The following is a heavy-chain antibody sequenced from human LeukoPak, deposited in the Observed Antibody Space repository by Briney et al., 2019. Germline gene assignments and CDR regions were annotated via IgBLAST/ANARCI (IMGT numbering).Heavy chain of an antibody. CDR1: GFSFSSYW. J-gene: IGHJ3*02. V-gene: IGHV3-7*01. D-gene: IGHD5-24*01. CDR2: IKEDGTEK. Sequence: GGSLRLSCAASGFSFSSYWMTWIRQAPGKGLEWVANIKEDGTEKYYVDSVKGRFTISRDNAKNSLYLQVNSLRAEDTAVYYCARLRNYAFDIWGQGTMVTVSS. CDR3: ARLRNYAFDI.